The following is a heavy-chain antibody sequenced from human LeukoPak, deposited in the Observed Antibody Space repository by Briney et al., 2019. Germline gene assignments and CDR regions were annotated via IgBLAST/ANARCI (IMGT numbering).Heavy chain of an antibody. D-gene: IGHD2-21*01. Sequence: GGSLRLSCAASGFTFSNYAMSWVRQAPGKGLEWVSSLSDNGGSPYYADSVKGRFTISRDNSKNTLYLHMNSLRVEDTAVYYCAKDPETYSSRWFDSWGHGTLVTVSS. J-gene: IGHJ5*01. CDR1: GFTFSNYA. CDR3: AKDPETYSSRWFDS. CDR2: LSDNGGSP. V-gene: IGHV3-23*01.